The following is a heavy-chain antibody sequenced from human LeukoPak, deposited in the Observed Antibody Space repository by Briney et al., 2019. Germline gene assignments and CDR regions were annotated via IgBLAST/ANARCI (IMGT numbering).Heavy chain of an antibody. V-gene: IGHV3-21*01. Sequence: GGSLRLSCAASGFTFSSYSMTWVRQPPGKGVEGVSSISCSSSYRYYADSVKARFAISRDNAKNSLYLQMNSLSAEDTAVYYCAREVVQGIGVVPAAFDYWGQGTLVTVSS. CDR2: ISCSSSYR. J-gene: IGHJ4*02. D-gene: IGHD2-2*01. CDR1: GFTFSSYS. CDR3: AREVVQGIGVVPAAFDY.